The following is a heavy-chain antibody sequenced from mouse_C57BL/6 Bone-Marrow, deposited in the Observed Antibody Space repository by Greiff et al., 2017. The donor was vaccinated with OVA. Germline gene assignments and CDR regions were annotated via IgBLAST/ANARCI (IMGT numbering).Heavy chain of an antibody. CDR3: AREEGYSNWYFDV. Sequence: QVQLQQPGAELVMPGASVKLSCKASGYTFTSYWMHWVKQRPGQGLEWIGEIDPSDSYTNYNQKFKGKSTLTVDKSSSTAYMQLSSLTSEDSAVYYCAREEGYSNWYFDVWGTGTTGTVSS. CDR2: IDPSDSYT. J-gene: IGHJ1*03. V-gene: IGHV1-69*01. D-gene: IGHD2-5*01. CDR1: GYTFTSYW.